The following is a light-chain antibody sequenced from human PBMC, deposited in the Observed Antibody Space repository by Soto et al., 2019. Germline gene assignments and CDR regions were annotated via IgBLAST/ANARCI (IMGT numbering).Light chain of an antibody. J-gene: IGKJ5*01. V-gene: IGKV3-15*01. Sequence: EIVMTQSPATLSVSPGERATLSCRASQSVSSNLAWYQQKPGQAPRLLIYGASTRATDIPARFSGGGPGTEFTLTISSLQSEDFAVYYCQESMAGFGQGTRLEIK. CDR1: QSVSSN. CDR2: GAS. CDR3: QESMAG.